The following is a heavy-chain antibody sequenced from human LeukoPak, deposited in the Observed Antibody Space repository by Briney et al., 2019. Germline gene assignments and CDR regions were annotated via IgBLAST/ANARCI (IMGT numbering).Heavy chain of an antibody. Sequence: GGSLRLSCAASGFTFSSYWMSWVRQAPGKGLEWVANIKQDGSEKYYVDSVKGRFTISRDNAKNSLYLQMNSLRAEDTAMYYCARDLDWWPDPFDYWGQGTLVTVSS. CDR3: ARDLDWWPDPFDY. V-gene: IGHV3-7*01. CDR1: GFTFSSYW. J-gene: IGHJ4*02. D-gene: IGHD3/OR15-3a*01. CDR2: IKQDGSEK.